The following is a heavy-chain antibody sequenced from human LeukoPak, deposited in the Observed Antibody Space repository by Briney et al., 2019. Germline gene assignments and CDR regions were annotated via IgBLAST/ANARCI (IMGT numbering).Heavy chain of an antibody. CDR3: ARGSRT. CDR1: GGSFSGYY. J-gene: IGHJ5*02. V-gene: IGHV4-34*01. CDR2: INHSGST. D-gene: IGHD1-14*01. Sequence: SETLSLTCAVYGGSFSGYYWSWIRQPPGKGLEWIGEINHSGSTNYNPSLKSRVTISVDTSKNQFSLKLSSVTAADTAVYYCARGSRTWGQGTLVTVFS.